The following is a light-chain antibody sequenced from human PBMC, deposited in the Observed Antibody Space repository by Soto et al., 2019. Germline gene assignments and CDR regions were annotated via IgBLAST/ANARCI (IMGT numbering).Light chain of an antibody. CDR1: QSISTW. CDR2: KAS. V-gene: IGKV1-5*03. CDR3: KQYNTYPLT. J-gene: IGKJ4*01. Sequence: DIQMTQSPSTLSASVGDRVTITCRASQSISTWLAWYQQKPGKAPKLLIYKASNLEGGVPSRFSGSGSGTEFTITISSLQADDFATYYCKQYNTYPLTFGVGTTVAIK.